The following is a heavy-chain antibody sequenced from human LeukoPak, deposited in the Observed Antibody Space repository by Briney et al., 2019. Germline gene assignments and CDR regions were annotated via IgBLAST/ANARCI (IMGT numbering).Heavy chain of an antibody. J-gene: IGHJ6*02. CDR3: AREYSSSWTYYYYYGMDV. Sequence: ASVKVSCKASGYTFTSYGIGWVRQAPGQGLEWMGWISAYNGNTNYAQKLQGRVTMTTDTSTSTAYMELRSLRSDDTAVYYCAREYSSSWTYYYYYGMDVWGQGTTVTVSS. CDR1: GYTFTSYG. V-gene: IGHV1-18*01. D-gene: IGHD6-13*01. CDR2: ISAYNGNT.